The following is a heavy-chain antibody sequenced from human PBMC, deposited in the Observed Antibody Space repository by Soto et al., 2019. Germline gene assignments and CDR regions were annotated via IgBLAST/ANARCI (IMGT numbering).Heavy chain of an antibody. Sequence: ASVKVSCKVSGYTLTELSMHWVRQAPGKGLEWMGGFDPEDGETIYAQKFQGRVTMTEDTSTDTAYMELSSLRSEDTAVYYCATLFCPSDYYDSSGLWGQGTMVTVSS. J-gene: IGHJ3*01. CDR3: ATLFCPSDYYDSSGL. CDR2: FDPEDGET. CDR1: GYTLTELS. V-gene: IGHV1-24*01. D-gene: IGHD3-22*01.